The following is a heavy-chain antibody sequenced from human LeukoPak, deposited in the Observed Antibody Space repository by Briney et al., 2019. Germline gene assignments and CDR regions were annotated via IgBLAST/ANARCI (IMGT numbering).Heavy chain of an antibody. CDR1: GFTFSSYG. D-gene: IGHD6-19*01. Sequence: GGSLRLSCAASGFTFSSYGMHWVRQAPGKGLEWVAVIWYDGSNKYYADSVKGRFTISRDNSKNTLYLQMNSLRAEDTAVYYCARDPEWLVPGRYFDYWGQGTLVTVSS. J-gene: IGHJ4*02. V-gene: IGHV3-30*19. CDR2: IWYDGSNK. CDR3: ARDPEWLVPGRYFDY.